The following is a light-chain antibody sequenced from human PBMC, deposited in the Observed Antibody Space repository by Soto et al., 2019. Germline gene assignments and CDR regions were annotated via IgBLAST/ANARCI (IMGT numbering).Light chain of an antibody. Sequence: QSALTQPASLSGSPGQSITISCAGTSSDIGGSKYVSWYQQHSGKAPKLIIYEVTYRPSGVSARFSGSKSGNTASLTVSGLQAEDEADYYCSSKRSSDTLYVFGTGTKVTVL. CDR3: SSKRSSDTLYV. J-gene: IGLJ1*01. CDR2: EVT. V-gene: IGLV2-14*01. CDR1: SSDIGGSKY.